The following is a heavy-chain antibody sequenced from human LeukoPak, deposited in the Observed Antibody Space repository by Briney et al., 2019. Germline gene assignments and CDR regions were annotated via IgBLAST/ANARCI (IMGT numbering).Heavy chain of an antibody. Sequence: SETLSLTCAVYGGSFSGYYWSWIRQPPGKGLEWIGEINHSGSTNYNPSLKSRVTISVDTSKNQFSLKLSSVTAADTAVYYCARVGSEYSGILPRDYWGQGTLVTVSS. CDR1: GGSFSGYY. D-gene: IGHD1-26*01. CDR3: ARVGSEYSGILPRDY. V-gene: IGHV4-34*01. CDR2: INHSGST. J-gene: IGHJ4*02.